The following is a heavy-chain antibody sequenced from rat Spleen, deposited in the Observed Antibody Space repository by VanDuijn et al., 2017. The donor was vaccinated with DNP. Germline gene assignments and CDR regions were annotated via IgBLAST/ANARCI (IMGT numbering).Heavy chain of an antibody. CDR1: GSSITNNS. CDR3: ARWTYYFDY. V-gene: IGHV3-1*01. J-gene: IGHJ2*01. CDR2: ISYSGST. Sequence: EVQLQESGPGLVKPSQSLSLTCSVTGSSITNNSWGWFRKFPENKMEWIEHISYSGSTTYNPSLKGRISITRDTSRNHFFLQLNSVTTEDTATYYCARWTYYFDYWGQGVMVTVSS.